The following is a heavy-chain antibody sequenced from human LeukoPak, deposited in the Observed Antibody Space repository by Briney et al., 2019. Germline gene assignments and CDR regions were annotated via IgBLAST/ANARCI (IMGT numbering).Heavy chain of an antibody. D-gene: IGHD3-22*01. J-gene: IGHJ4*02. CDR2: IYYSGST. CDR1: GGSISSSSYY. CDR3: ARRHYYDSSGYYYY. V-gene: IGHV4-39*01. Sequence: SETLSLTCTVSGGSISSSSYYWGRIRQPPGKGLEWIGSIYYSGSTYYNPPLKSRVTISVDTSKNQFSLKLSSVTAADTAVYYCARRHYYDSSGYYYYWGQGTLVTVSS.